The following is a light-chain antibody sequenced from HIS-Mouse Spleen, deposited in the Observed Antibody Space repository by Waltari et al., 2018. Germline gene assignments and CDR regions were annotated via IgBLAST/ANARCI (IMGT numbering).Light chain of an antibody. V-gene: IGLV3-19*01. Sequence: SSELTPDPAVSVSLGQTVRFTCQGDSRSSYSASRYQQKPGQAPVLVIYGKNNRPSGIPDRFSGSSSGNTASLTITGAQAEDEADYYCNSRDSSGNHVVFGGGTKLTVL. CDR1: SRSSYS. J-gene: IGLJ2*01. CDR3: NSRDSSGNHVV. CDR2: GKN.